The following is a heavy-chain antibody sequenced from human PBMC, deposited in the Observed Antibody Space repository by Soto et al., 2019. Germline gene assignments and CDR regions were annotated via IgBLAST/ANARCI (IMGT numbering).Heavy chain of an antibody. J-gene: IGHJ4*02. CDR1: GYTFTSYG. Sequence: ASVKVSCKTSGYTFTSYGISWVRRAPGQGLEWMGWISTDKGKTSYAQKFQGRVTMTTDTSTSTGYLELRSLRSDDTAVYYCATRSPAFDYWGQGTLVTVSS. CDR3: ATRSPAFDY. V-gene: IGHV1-18*01. CDR2: ISTDKGKT.